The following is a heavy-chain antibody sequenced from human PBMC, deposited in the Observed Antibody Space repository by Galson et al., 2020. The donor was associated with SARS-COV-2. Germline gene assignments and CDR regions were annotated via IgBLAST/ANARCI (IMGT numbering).Heavy chain of an antibody. CDR1: GFTFSSYA. V-gene: IGHV3-23*01. Sequence: GGSLRLSCAASGFTFSSYAMSWVRQAPGKGLEWVSAISGSGGSTYYADSVKGRFTISRDNSKNTLYLQMNSLRAEDTAVYYCAKVRGDSSGFNWFDPWGQGTLVTVSS. D-gene: IGHD3-22*01. J-gene: IGHJ5*02. CDR2: ISGSGGST. CDR3: AKVRGDSSGFNWFDP.